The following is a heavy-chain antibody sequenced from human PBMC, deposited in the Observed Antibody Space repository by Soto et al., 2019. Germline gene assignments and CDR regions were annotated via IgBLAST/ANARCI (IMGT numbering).Heavy chain of an antibody. CDR2: IVVGSGNT. V-gene: IGHV1-58*01. CDR3: AADPRNYYGMDV. CDR1: GFTFTSSA. Sequence: SCKASGFTFTSSAVQWVRQARGQRLEWIGWIVVGSGNTNYAQKFQERVTITRDMSTSTAYMELSSLRSEDTAVYYCAADPRNYYGMDVWGQGTTVTVSS. J-gene: IGHJ6*02.